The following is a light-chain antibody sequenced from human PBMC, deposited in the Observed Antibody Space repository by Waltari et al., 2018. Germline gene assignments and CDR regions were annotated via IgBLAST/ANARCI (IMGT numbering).Light chain of an antibody. Sequence: EIVLTQSPGTVSLSPGDRATFSCWASQRVSRYLAWSQQKPGQAPRLLIYHASTRATGIPDRFSGSGSGTDFSLTISRLEPEDFAMYYCHQYVESPATFGQGTKVEIK. CDR2: HAS. V-gene: IGKV3-20*01. CDR3: HQYVESPAT. J-gene: IGKJ1*01. CDR1: QRVSRY.